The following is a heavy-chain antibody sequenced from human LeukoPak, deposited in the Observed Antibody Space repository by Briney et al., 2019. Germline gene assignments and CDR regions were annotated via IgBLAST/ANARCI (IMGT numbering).Heavy chain of an antibody. Sequence: GGSLRLSCAASGFIFSDDAMSWVRQAPGKGLEWVADISYSGSSTYYADSLKGRFTISRDNSKNSLYLQMNSLRTGDTALYFCARAARYFDWLPYFDSWGQGTLVTVSS. V-gene: IGHV3-43*02. J-gene: IGHJ4*02. CDR2: ISYSGSST. CDR3: ARAARYFDWLPYFDS. CDR1: GFIFSDDA. D-gene: IGHD3-9*01.